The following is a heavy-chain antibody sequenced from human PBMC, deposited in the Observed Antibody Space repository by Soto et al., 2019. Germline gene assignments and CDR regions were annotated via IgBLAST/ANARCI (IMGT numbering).Heavy chain of an antibody. V-gene: IGHV4-39*01. CDR3: ARHTPAISISDH. D-gene: IGHD2-15*01. CDR1: GGSISSSSYY. CDR2: IDYSGST. Sequence: QLQLQESGPGLVKPSETLSLTCTVSGGSISSSSYYWVWIRQPPGKGLVWIGSIDYSGSTYYNPSLKRRVTISVDTSKNQFSLKLRSVTAADTAVYYCARHTPAISISDHGGQGTLVTVSS. J-gene: IGHJ4*02.